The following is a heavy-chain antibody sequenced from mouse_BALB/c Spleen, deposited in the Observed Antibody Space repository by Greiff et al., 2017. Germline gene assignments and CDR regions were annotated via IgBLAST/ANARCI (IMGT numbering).Heavy chain of an antibody. CDR1: GYTFTSYW. Sequence: QVQLQQSGAELAKPGASVKMSCKASGYTFTSYWMHWVKQRPGQGLEWIGYINPSTGYTEYNQKFKDKATLTADKSSSTAYMQLSSLTSEDSAVYYCARDYGAMDYWGEGTSVTVSS. V-gene: IGHV1-7*01. J-gene: IGHJ4*01. CDR3: ARDYGAMDY. CDR2: INPSTGYT. D-gene: IGHD1-2*01.